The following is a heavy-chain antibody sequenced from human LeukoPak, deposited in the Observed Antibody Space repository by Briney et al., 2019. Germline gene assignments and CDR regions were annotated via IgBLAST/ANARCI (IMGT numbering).Heavy chain of an antibody. CDR2: IYYSGST. J-gene: IGHJ4*02. CDR1: GDSISSYY. Sequence: SETLSLTCTVSGDSISSYYWSWIRRPPGKGLEWIGYIYYSGSTNYNPSLKSRVTISVDTSKNQFSLKLSSVTAADTAVYYCARDMAASSGYWGQGTLVTVSS. V-gene: IGHV4-59*01. CDR3: ARDMAASSGY. D-gene: IGHD6-19*01.